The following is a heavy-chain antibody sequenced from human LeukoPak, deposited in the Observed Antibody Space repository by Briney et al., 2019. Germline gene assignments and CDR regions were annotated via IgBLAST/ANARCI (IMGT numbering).Heavy chain of an antibody. V-gene: IGHV3-21*01. CDR2: ISSSSYI. Sequence: GGSLRLSCAASGFTFSSYSMNWVRQAPGKGLEWVSSISSSSYIYYADSVKGRFTISRDNAKNSLYLQMNSLRAEDTAVYYCARVEGGYYYDSSGYYSRDYWGQGTLVTVSS. CDR3: ARVEGGYYYDSSGYYSRDY. J-gene: IGHJ4*02. CDR1: GFTFSSYS. D-gene: IGHD3-22*01.